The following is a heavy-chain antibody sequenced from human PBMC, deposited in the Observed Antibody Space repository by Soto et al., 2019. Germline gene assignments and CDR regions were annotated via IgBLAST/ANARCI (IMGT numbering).Heavy chain of an antibody. CDR3: ARGGKYCSGGSCYPPFDY. CDR1: GFTFSTYA. V-gene: IGHV3-64*01. Sequence: GGSLRLSCAASGFTFSTYAMHWVRQAPGKGLEYVSAISSSGGSTYYANSVKGRFTISSDNSKNTLFLQMGSLRAEDMAVYYCARGGKYCSGGSCYPPFDYWGQGTLVTVSS. CDR2: ISSSGGST. D-gene: IGHD2-15*01. J-gene: IGHJ4*02.